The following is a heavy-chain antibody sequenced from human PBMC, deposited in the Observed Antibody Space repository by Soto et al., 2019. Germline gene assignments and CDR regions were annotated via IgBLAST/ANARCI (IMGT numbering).Heavy chain of an antibody. D-gene: IGHD1-26*01. CDR2: SYYSGST. J-gene: IGHJ4*02. Sequence: QVQLQESGPGLVKPSETLSLTCTVSGGSISSYYWSWIRQPPGKGLEWIGYSYYSGSTNYNPSLKSRVTISLDTSNNRFSLKVRSVTAAHTAVYYCASQYGGNFDSWCQGTLGTVS. CDR3: ASQYGGNFDS. CDR1: GGSISSYY. V-gene: IGHV4-59*01.